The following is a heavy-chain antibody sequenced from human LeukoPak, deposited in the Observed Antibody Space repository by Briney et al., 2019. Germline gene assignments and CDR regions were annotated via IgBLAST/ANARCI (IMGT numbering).Heavy chain of an antibody. D-gene: IGHD3-22*01. CDR2: INPNSGGT. Sequence: GASVKVSCKASGYTFTSYDINWVRQATGQGLEWMGWINPNSGGTNYAQKFQGWVTMTRDTSISTAYMELSRLRSDDTAVYYCARHYYDSSGYYYFDYWGQGTLVTVSS. J-gene: IGHJ4*02. CDR3: ARHYYDSSGYYYFDY. V-gene: IGHV1-2*04. CDR1: GYTFTSYD.